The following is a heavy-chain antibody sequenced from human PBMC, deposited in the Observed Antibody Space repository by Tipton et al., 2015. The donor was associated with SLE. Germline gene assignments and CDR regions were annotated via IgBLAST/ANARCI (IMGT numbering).Heavy chain of an antibody. D-gene: IGHD3-16*01. J-gene: IGHJ3*02. CDR3: ARVRPGAGGVAFDI. CDR2: INHSGST. V-gene: IGHV4-34*01. CDR1: GGSFSGYY. Sequence: TLSLTCAVYGGSFSGYYWSWIRQPPGKGLEWIGEINHSGSTNYNPSLKSRVTISVDTSKNQFSLKLSSVTAADTAVYYCARVRPGAGGVAFDIWGQGTVVTVSS.